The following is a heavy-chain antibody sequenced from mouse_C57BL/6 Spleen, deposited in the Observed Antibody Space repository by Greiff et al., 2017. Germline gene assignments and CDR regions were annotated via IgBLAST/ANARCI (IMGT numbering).Heavy chain of an antibody. CDR1: GYTFTDYE. CDR2: IDPETGGT. CDR3: TRSGYGSSYDWYFDV. Sequence: VQLQQSGAELVRPGASVTLSCKASGYTFTDYEMHWVKQTPVHGLEWIGAIDPETGGTAYNQKFKGKAILTADKSSSTAYMELRSLTAEDSAIYYCTRSGYGSSYDWYFDVWGTGTTVTVSS. J-gene: IGHJ1*03. D-gene: IGHD1-1*01. V-gene: IGHV1-15*01.